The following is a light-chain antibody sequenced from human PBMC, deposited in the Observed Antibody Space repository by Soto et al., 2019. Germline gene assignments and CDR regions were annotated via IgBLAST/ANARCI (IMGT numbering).Light chain of an antibody. CDR3: QQYDTSPPLYT. Sequence: DIQMTQSPSSLSASVGDRVTITCQASHDITSYLNWYQHKPGKAPKLLIYDASILEAGVPSRFSGSGSGTDFTLTINRLEPEDFALYYCQQYDTSPPLYTFGQGTRLDIK. CDR1: HDITSY. CDR2: DAS. V-gene: IGKV1-33*01. J-gene: IGKJ2*01.